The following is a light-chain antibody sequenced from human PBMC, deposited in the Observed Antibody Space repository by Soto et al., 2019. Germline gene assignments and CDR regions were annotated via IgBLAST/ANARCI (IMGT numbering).Light chain of an antibody. Sequence: DIVMTQSPGSLAVSLGERATVNCRSSRSVLSSSNNKNFIAWYQQKAGQPPRLLIYWASTRQSGVPDRFSGSGSGTDFTLTISSLQAEDVAVYYCQQYYSSPFTFGPGTKVDI. J-gene: IGKJ3*01. CDR2: WAS. CDR1: RSVLSSSNNKNF. CDR3: QQYYSSPFT. V-gene: IGKV4-1*01.